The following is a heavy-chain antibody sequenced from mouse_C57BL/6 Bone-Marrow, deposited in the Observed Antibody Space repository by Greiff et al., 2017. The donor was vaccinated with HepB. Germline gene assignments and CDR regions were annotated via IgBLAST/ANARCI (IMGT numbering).Heavy chain of an antibody. CDR1: GYTLTSYW. D-gene: IGHD1-1*01. J-gene: IGHJ2*01. CDR2: IHPNSGST. CDR3: AREITTVVSYFDY. Sequence: QVQLQQPGAELVKPGASVKLSCKASGYTLTSYWMHWVKQRPGQGLEWIGMIHPNSGSTNYNEKFKSKATLTVDKSSSTAYMQLSSLTSEDSAVYYCAREITTVVSYFDYWGQGTTLTVSS. V-gene: IGHV1-64*01.